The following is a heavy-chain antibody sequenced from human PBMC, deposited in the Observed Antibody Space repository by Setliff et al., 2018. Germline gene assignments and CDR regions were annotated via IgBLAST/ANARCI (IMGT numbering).Heavy chain of an antibody. CDR3: ARDSASCDSTSCYWAVNWFDP. V-gene: IGHV1-2*02. CDR1: GGTFSSYA. CDR2: INPNSGVA. Sequence: ASVKVSCKASGGTFSSYAIDWVRLAPGQGLEWMGWINPNSGVANYARRFEGRVTMTSDTSISTVYMEVNSLRSDDTAVYFCARDSASCDSTSCYWAVNWFDPWGQGTLVTVSS. D-gene: IGHD2-2*01. J-gene: IGHJ5*02.